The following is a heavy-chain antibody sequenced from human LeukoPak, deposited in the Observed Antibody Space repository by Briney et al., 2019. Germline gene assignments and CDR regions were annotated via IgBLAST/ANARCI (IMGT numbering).Heavy chain of an antibody. D-gene: IGHD3-3*01. Sequence: GGSLRLSCAASGFTFSSYSMNWVRQAPGKGLEWVSYISNSSSTIYYADSVKGRFTISRDNAKNSLYLQMNSLRAEDTAVYYCARGVRRFLEWVSMDVWGKGTTVTVSS. CDR1: GFTFSSYS. CDR3: ARGVRRFLEWVSMDV. J-gene: IGHJ6*03. CDR2: ISNSSSTI. V-gene: IGHV3-48*01.